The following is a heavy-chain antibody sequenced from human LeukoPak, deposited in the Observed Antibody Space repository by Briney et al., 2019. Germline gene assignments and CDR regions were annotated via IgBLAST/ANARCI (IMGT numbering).Heavy chain of an antibody. CDR3: ARDLRHIVVVPAAIPLDY. Sequence: PGGSLRLSCVDSGFIFNNYAMSWVRQAPGKGLEWVSSIGGSGGDINYADSVKGRFTISRDNSKNTLYLQMNSLRAEDTAVYYCARDLRHIVVVPAAIPLDYWGQGTLVTVSS. V-gene: IGHV3-23*01. J-gene: IGHJ4*02. D-gene: IGHD2-2*01. CDR1: GFIFNNYA. CDR2: IGGSGGDI.